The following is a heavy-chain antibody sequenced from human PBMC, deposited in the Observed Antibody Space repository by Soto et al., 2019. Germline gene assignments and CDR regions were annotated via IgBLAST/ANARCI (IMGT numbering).Heavy chain of an antibody. CDR2: ISSSGIFT. Sequence: EVQLVESEGGLVKPGGSLRLSCAASGFISGYSMIWVRQAPGKGLEWVSHISSSGIFTDYADSVKGRFTISRDNAKNSLYLQMNSLRAEDTAVYYCATNEFSVDYWGQGTLVTVSS. D-gene: IGHD1-1*01. CDR1: GFISGYS. V-gene: IGHV3-21*04. CDR3: ATNEFSVDY. J-gene: IGHJ4*02.